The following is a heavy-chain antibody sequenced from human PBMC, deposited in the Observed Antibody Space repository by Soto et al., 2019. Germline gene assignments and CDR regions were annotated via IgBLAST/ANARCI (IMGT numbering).Heavy chain of an antibody. CDR3: ARGPRGYNWNDGPDY. Sequence: SETLSLTCTVSGGSISSGGYYWSWIRQHPGKGLEWIGYIYYSGSTYYNPSLKSRVTISVDTSKNQFSLKLSSVTAADTAVYYCARGPRGYNWNDGPDYWGQGTLVTVSS. J-gene: IGHJ4*02. CDR1: GGSISSGGYY. CDR2: IYYSGST. V-gene: IGHV4-31*03. D-gene: IGHD1-1*01.